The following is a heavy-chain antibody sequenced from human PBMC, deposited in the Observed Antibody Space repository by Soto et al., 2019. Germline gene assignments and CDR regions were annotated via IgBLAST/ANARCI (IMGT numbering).Heavy chain of an antibody. V-gene: IGHV4-34*01. J-gene: IGHJ6*03. D-gene: IGHD3-10*01. CDR1: GGSLSDYF. CDR3: ARHKLIYSYYMDV. CDR2: INHLGSI. Sequence: PSETLSLTCVVSGGSLSDYFWSWIRQPPGMALEWIGEINHLGSINYNPSLKSRVTISVDTSKNQFSLKLSSVTAADTAVYYCARHKLIYSYYMDVWGKGTTVTVSS.